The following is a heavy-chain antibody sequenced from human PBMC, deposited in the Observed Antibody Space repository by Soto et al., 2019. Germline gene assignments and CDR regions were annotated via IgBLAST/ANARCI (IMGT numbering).Heavy chain of an antibody. CDR1: GDSYSISTYS. CDR3: AGMPYTSGLRFDP. CDR2: IYQSGVT. V-gene: IGHV4-30-2*01. Sequence: NPSETLSLTCNMSGDSYSISTYSWSWIRQPPGKALQWIGFIYQSGVTSYNPSLSIRVSISLDRSNNQCSLKLKSVTAADTAVYFCAGMPYTSGLRFDPWGPGTLVTVSS. J-gene: IGHJ5*02. D-gene: IGHD6-19*01.